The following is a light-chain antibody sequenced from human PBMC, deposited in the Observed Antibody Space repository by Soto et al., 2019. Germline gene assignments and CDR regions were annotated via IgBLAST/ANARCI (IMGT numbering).Light chain of an antibody. V-gene: IGLV2-11*01. CDR1: GSDVGGYDY. J-gene: IGLJ1*01. Sequence: QSALTQPRSVSGSPGQSVTVSCSGTGSDVGGYDYVAWYQQYPGKAPKLMIYDVIKRPSGVPDRFSGSKSGNTASLTISGLQAEDEADYYCCSYAGSYTFVFGTGTKVTVL. CDR3: CSYAGSYTFV. CDR2: DVI.